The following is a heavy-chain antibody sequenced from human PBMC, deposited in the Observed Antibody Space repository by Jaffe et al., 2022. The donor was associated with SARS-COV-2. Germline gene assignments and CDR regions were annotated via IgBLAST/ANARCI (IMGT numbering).Heavy chain of an antibody. CDR1: GFTFSSYS. J-gene: IGHJ4*02. CDR2: ISSSSSTI. CDR3: ARQISGYHSNFDY. V-gene: IGHV3-48*01. Sequence: EVQLVESGGGLVQPGGSLRLSCAASGFTFSSYSMNWVRQAPGKGLEWVSYISSSSSTIYYADSVKGRFTISRDNAKNSLYLQMNSLRAEDTAVYYCARQISGYHSNFDYWGQGTLVTVSS. D-gene: IGHD3-22*01.